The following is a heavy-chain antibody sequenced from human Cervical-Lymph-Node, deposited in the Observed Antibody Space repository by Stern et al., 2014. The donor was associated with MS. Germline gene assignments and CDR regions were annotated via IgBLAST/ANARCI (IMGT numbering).Heavy chain of an antibody. CDR2: IYYSGST. CDR1: GGSISSYY. CDR3: ARGKYHSSGWLSYFDY. V-gene: IGHV4-59*01. D-gene: IGHD6-19*01. Sequence: QLQLQESGPGLVKPSETLSLTCTVSGGSISSYYWSWIRQPPGKGLEWIGYIYYSGSTNYNPSLKSRVTISVDTSKNQFSLKLSSVTAADTAVYYCARGKYHSSGWLSYFDYWGQGTLVTVSS. J-gene: IGHJ4*02.